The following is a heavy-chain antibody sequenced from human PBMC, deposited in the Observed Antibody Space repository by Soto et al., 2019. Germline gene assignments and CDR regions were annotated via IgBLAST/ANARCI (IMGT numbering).Heavy chain of an antibody. J-gene: IGHJ4*02. CDR2: INAGNGNT. Sequence: QVQLVQSGAEVKKPGASVKVSCKASGYTFTSYAMHWVRQAPGQRLEWMGWINAGNGNTKYSQKFQGRVTITRDTSASTAYMELSSRRSEDTAVYYCARDSLEGCSGGSCYYPFDYWGQGTLVTVSS. V-gene: IGHV1-3*01. CDR3: ARDSLEGCSGGSCYYPFDY. D-gene: IGHD2-15*01. CDR1: GYTFTSYA.